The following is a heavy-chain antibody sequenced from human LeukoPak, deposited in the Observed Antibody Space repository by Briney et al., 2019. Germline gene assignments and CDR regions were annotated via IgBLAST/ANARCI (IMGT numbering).Heavy chain of an antibody. J-gene: IGHJ6*04. D-gene: IGHD2-2*01. V-gene: IGHV3-73*01. CDR1: GFTFSGSA. Sequence: GGSLKLSCAASGFTFSGSAMHWVRQASGKGLEWVGRIRSKASSYATAYAASVKGRFTISRDDSKNTAYLQMNSLKTEDTAVYYCTSLYCSSTSCSPSYGMDVWGKGTTVTVSS. CDR2: IRSKASSYAT. CDR3: TSLYCSSTSCSPSYGMDV.